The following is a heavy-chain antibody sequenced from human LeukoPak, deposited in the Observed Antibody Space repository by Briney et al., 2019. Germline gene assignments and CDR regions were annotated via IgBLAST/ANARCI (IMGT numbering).Heavy chain of an antibody. Sequence: SETLSLTCAVYGGSFSGYYWSRIRQPPGKGLEWIGEINGESTNYNPSLKSRVTVSIDTSKNQFSLKVRSVTAADTAVYYCATRPDIAAAGPGWFDPWGQGTLVTVSS. CDR3: ATRPDIAAAGPGWFDP. V-gene: IGHV4-34*01. CDR2: INGEST. J-gene: IGHJ5*02. D-gene: IGHD6-13*01. CDR1: GGSFSGYY.